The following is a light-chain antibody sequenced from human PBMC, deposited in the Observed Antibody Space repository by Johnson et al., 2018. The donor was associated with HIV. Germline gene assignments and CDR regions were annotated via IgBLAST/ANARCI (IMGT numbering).Light chain of an antibody. CDR3: GTWDSSLSAYV. CDR2: DNN. J-gene: IGLJ1*01. CDR1: GSNIGNNY. V-gene: IGLV1-51*01. Sequence: QSVLTQPPSVSAAPGQKVTISCSGSGSNIGNNYVSWYQQLPGSAPKLLIYDNNKRPSGIPDRFSVSKSGTSATLGITGLQTGDEADDYCGTWDSSLSAYVVGTGTKVTVL.